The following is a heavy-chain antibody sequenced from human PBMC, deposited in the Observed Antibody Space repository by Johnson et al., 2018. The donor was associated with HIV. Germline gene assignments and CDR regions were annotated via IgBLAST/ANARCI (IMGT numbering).Heavy chain of an antibody. Sequence: QVQLMESGGGVVQPGRSLRLSCAASGFTFSSYGMHWVRQAPGKGLEWVAVISYDGSNKYYADSVKGRFTISRDNSKNTLYLQMNSLRAEDTAVYYCARGEMATTYHAAFDIWGQGTMVTVSS. CDR3: ARGEMATTYHAAFDI. CDR2: ISYDGSNK. D-gene: IGHD5-24*01. CDR1: GFTFSSYG. J-gene: IGHJ3*02. V-gene: IGHV3-30*03.